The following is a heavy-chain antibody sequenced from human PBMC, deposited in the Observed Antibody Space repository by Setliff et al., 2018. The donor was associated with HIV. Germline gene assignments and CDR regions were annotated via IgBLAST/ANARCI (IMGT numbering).Heavy chain of an antibody. J-gene: IGHJ5*02. V-gene: IGHV4-38-2*01. CDR1: GSSITTTYF. D-gene: IGHD3-10*01. CDR3: ARRAGNWGLNWFDP. CDR2: HYHDGTS. Sequence: SETLSLTCDFSGSSITTTYFWAWIRLPPGKGLEWVGSHYHDGTSFYNSSLKSRVTVSLDTSKNQFSLKLQSVTAADTAVYYCARRAGNWGLNWFDPWGQGTRVTVSS.